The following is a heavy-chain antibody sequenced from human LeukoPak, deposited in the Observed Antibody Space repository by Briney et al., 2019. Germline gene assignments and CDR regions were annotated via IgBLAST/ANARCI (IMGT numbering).Heavy chain of an antibody. D-gene: IGHD3-10*01. J-gene: IGHJ4*02. CDR1: GFTFSSYA. CDR2: ISGSGGST. CDR3: AKDQEFYGSGSDFVDY. V-gene: IGHV3-23*01. Sequence: GGSLRLSCAASGFTFSSYAMSWVRQAPGKGLEWVSAISGSGGSTYYADSVKGRFTIARDNSKSTLYLQMDSLRAEDTAIYYCAKDQEFYGSGSDFVDYWGQETLVTVSS.